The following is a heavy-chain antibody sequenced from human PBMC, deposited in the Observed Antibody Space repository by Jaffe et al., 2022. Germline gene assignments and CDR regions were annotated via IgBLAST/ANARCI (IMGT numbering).Heavy chain of an antibody. CDR1: GFTFSSYG. J-gene: IGHJ4*02. D-gene: IGHD4-17*01. CDR2: IRYDGSNK. Sequence: QVQLVESGGGVVQPGGSLRLSCAASGFTFSSYGMHWVRQAPGKGLEWVAFIRYDGSNKYYADSVKGRFTISRDNSKNTLYLQMNSLRAEDTAVYYCAKGDYGDYVPYWGQGTLVTVSS. V-gene: IGHV3-30*02. CDR3: AKGDYGDYVPY.